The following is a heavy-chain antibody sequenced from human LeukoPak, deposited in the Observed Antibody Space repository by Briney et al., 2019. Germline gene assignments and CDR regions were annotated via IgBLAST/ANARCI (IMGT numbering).Heavy chain of an antibody. J-gene: IGHJ4*02. D-gene: IGHD3-10*01. Sequence: GGSLRLSCAASEFSVGSNYMTWVRQAPGKGLEWVSLIYSGGSTYYADSVKGRFTISRDNSKNTLYLQMNSLRADDTAVYYCALLPPLSRGLTLDFWGQGTLITVSS. CDR1: EFSVGSNY. V-gene: IGHV3-66*01. CDR3: ALLPPLSRGLTLDF. CDR2: IYSGGST.